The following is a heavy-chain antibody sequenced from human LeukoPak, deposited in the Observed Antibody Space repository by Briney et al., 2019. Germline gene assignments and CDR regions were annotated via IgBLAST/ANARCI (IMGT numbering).Heavy chain of an antibody. CDR1: GFTFSDYS. J-gene: IGHJ4*02. D-gene: IGHD5-12*01. CDR3: ARGPSGYHNT. V-gene: IGHV3-48*04. Sequence: PGGSLRLSCAASGFTFSDYSMSWVRQAPGRGLEWVSYISSGSRTIYYADSVKGRFTVTRDNAKGSVSLQMNSPRAEDTAVYYCARGPSGYHNTGGQGTLVTVSS. CDR2: ISSGSRTI.